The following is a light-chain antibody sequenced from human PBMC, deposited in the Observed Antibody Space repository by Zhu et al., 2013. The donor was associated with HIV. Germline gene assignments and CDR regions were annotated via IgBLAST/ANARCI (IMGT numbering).Light chain of an antibody. CDR2: DAS. J-gene: IGKJ1*01. CDR1: QSVSSY. CDR3: QQYKTGPPWT. V-gene: IGKV3-11*01. Sequence: EIVLTQSPATLSLSPGERATLSCRASQSVSSYLAWYQQKPGQAPRLLIYDASNRATGIPARFSGSGSGTEFTLTISGLQSEDFAVYYCQQYKTGPPWTFGQGTKVESK.